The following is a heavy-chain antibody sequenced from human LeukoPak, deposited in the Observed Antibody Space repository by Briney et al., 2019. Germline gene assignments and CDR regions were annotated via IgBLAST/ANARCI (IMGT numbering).Heavy chain of an antibody. D-gene: IGHD2-2*01. CDR1: GFTFSSYS. CDR2: ISSSSSTI. V-gene: IGHV3-48*01. CDR3: ARDGCSSTSCYFDP. J-gene: IGHJ5*02. Sequence: GGSLRLSRAASGFTFSSYSMNWVRQAPGKGREWVSYISSSSSTIYYADSVKGRFTISRDNAKNSLYLQMNSLRAEDTAVYYCARDGCSSTSCYFDPWGQGTLVTVSS.